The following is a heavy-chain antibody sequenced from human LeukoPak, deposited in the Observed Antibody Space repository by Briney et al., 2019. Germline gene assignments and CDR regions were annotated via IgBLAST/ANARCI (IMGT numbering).Heavy chain of an antibody. V-gene: IGHV4-39*01. Sequence: PSETLSLICSVSGGSISSSSYYWGWVRQPPGKGLGWIGSISCSGSAYDNPSLKSRVTISVDTYNNQFSLRLSAVSAADTAVYYCARLFATGHRGSGSFDIWGQGTTVTVSS. CDR3: ARLFATGHRGSGSFDI. CDR1: GGSISSSSYY. D-gene: IGHD1-1*01. J-gene: IGHJ3*02. CDR2: ISCSGSA.